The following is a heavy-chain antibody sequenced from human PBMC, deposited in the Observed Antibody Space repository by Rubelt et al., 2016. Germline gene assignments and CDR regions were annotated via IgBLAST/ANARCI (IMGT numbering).Heavy chain of an antibody. CDR2: ISYDGSNK. CDR1: GFTFSSYG. V-gene: IGHV3-30*03. Sequence: VQLVESGGGLVQPGGSLRLSCAASGFTFSSYGIHWVRQAPDKGLEWVAPISYDGSNKYYADSVKGRFTISRDNSKNTLDLQMNSPRAEYTAVYYCARDRPRYYYYYMDVWGKGTTVTVSS. CDR3: ARDRPRYYYYYMDV. J-gene: IGHJ6*03.